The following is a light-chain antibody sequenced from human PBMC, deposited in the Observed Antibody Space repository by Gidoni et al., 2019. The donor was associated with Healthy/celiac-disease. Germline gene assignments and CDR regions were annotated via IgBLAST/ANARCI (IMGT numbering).Light chain of an antibody. Sequence: QSVLTQPPSASGTPGQRVTISCSGSSSTIGSNYVYWYQQRPGTAPKLLIYRNNQRPSGVPDRCSVAKSGTSASLAISGLRSEDEADYYCAAWDDSLSGRGVFGGGTKLTVL. V-gene: IGLV1-47*01. CDR3: AAWDDSLSGRGV. CDR1: SSTIGSNY. CDR2: RNN. J-gene: IGLJ2*01.